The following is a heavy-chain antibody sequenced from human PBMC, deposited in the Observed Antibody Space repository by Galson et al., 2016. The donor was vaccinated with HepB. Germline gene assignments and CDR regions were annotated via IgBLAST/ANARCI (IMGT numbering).Heavy chain of an antibody. J-gene: IGHJ2*01. Sequence: SLRLSCAASGFTFKNYNMNWVRQAPGKGPEWVAYVTDSATTIYYADSVRGRFIISRDNANSSLYLQMNSLRDEDTALYNCVRLERGVAVGGYFRGWYFDLWGRGTLVTVSS. CDR1: GFTFKNYN. V-gene: IGHV3-48*02. D-gene: IGHD3-22*01. CDR3: VRLERGVAVGGYFRGWYFDL. CDR2: VTDSATTI.